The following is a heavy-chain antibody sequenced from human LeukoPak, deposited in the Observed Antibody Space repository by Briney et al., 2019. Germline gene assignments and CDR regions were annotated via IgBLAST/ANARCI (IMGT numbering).Heavy chain of an antibody. CDR3: ARDANYGDYEGNFDY. CDR1: GFTFSSYG. V-gene: IGHV3-30*02. J-gene: IGHJ4*02. D-gene: IGHD4-17*01. CDR2: IRYDGSNK. Sequence: GGSLRLSCAASGFTFSSYGMHWVRQAPGKGLEWVAFIRYDGSNKYYADSVKGRFTISRDNSKNTLYLQMSSLSTEDTAVYYCARDANYGDYEGNFDYWGQGTLVTVSS.